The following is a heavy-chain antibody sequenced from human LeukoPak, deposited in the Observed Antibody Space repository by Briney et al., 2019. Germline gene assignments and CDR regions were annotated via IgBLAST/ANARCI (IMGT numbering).Heavy chain of an antibody. CDR3: ARVGGSNAFDI. J-gene: IGHJ3*02. V-gene: IGHV3-74*01. Sequence: GGSLRLSCAASGFTFSSYWVHWVRQAPGKGLVWVSPINSDGSSTSYADSVKGRFTTSRDNAKNTLSLQMNSLRAEDTAVYYCARVGGSNAFDIWGQGTMVIVSP. CDR1: GFTFSSYW. D-gene: IGHD1-26*01. CDR2: INSDGSST.